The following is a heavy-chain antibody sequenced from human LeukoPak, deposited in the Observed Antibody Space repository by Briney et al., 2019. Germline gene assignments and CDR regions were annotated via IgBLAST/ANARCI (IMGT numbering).Heavy chain of an antibody. Sequence: PGGSLRLSCAASGFTFSSYAMHRVRQAPGKGLEWVAVISYDGSNKYYADSVKGRFTISRDNSKNTLYLQMNSLRAEDTAVYYCAREEIFRVAVAGNWVDYWGQGTLVTVSS. CDR1: GFTFSSYA. D-gene: IGHD6-19*01. V-gene: IGHV3-30-3*01. CDR3: AREEIFRVAVAGNWVDY. J-gene: IGHJ4*02. CDR2: ISYDGSNK.